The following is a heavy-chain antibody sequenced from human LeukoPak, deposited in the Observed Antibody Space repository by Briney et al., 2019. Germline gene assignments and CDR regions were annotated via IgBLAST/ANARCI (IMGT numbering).Heavy chain of an antibody. J-gene: IGHJ4*02. Sequence: KTSETLSLTCTVSGGSISSYYWSWIRQPPGKGLEWIGYIYYSGSTNYNPSLKSRVTISVDTSKNQFSLKLSSVTAADTAVYYCARGRYSSGWYDWGQGTLVTVSS. CDR3: ARGRYSSGWYD. CDR2: IYYSGST. CDR1: GGSISSYY. V-gene: IGHV4-59*01. D-gene: IGHD6-19*01.